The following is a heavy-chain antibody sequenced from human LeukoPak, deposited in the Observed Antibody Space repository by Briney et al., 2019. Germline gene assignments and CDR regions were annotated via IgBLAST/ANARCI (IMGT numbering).Heavy chain of an antibody. Sequence: PGGSLRLSCAASGFTFSTYAMAWVRQAPGEGLEWVSEILASDGRTYYADSVKGRFTISRDNSKNTLYLQMTSLRAEDTAIYYCAKFQTPDSGWSFDYGGQGTLVTVPS. CDR2: ILASDGRT. V-gene: IGHV3-23*01. CDR3: AKFQTPDSGWSFDY. J-gene: IGHJ4*02. D-gene: IGHD6-19*01. CDR1: GFTFSTYA.